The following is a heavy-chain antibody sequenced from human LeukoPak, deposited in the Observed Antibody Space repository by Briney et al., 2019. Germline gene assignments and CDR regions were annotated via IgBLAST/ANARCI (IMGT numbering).Heavy chain of an antibody. CDR3: ARDFWSGYYTGTSTDY. CDR1: GYTFTGYY. CDR2: INPNSGGT. Sequence: GASVKVSCKASGYTFTGYYMHWVRQAPGQGLEWMGWINPNSGGTNYAQKFQGRVTMTRDTSISTAYMELSRLRSDDTAVYYCARDFWSGYYTGTSTDYWGQGTLVIVSS. V-gene: IGHV1-2*02. D-gene: IGHD3-3*01. J-gene: IGHJ4*02.